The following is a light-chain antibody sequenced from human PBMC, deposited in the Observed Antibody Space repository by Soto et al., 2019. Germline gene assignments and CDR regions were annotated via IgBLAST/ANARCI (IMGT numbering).Light chain of an antibody. V-gene: IGKV3D-20*02. CDR1: QIISSSS. J-gene: IGKJ1*01. CDR3: QQRGGSPTWT. Sequence: EIVMTQSPATLSVSPGEIATLSCSASQIISSSSLAWYQQKPGQAPRLLIYDASNRATSIPDRFSGSGSGTDSTLTISRLEPEDFAVYYCQQRGGSPTWTFGQGTKVDIK. CDR2: DAS.